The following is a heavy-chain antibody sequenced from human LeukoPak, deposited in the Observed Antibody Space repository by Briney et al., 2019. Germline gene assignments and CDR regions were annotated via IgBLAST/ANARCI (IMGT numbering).Heavy chain of an antibody. CDR3: ARPRVGYNFGAFDL. D-gene: IGHD5-24*01. CDR1: ADSINTYY. V-gene: IGHV4-59*08. J-gene: IGHJ3*01. Sequence: PSETLSLTCTVSADSINTYYWSWIRQPPGKGLEWIGNIHHSGRTNYNPSFKSRVTISVDTSKNQFSLKVDSVTAADTAVYYCARPRVGYNFGAFDLWGQGTLVSVSS. CDR2: IHHSGRT.